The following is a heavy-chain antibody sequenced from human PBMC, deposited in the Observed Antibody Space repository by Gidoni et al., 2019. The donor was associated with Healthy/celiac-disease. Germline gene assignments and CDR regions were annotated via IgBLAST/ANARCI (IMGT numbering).Heavy chain of an antibody. CDR3: ARAQYNWNDGPSALDI. CDR2: LIPILGIA. D-gene: IGHD1-1*01. CDR1: GGTFSSYA. V-gene: IGHV1-69*04. Sequence: QVQLVQSGAEVKKPGSSVKVSCKASGGTFSSYAISWVRQAHGQGLEWMGRLIPILGIANYEQKFQGRVTITADKSTSTAYMELSSLRSEDTAVYYCARAQYNWNDGPSALDIWGQGTMVTVSS. J-gene: IGHJ3*02.